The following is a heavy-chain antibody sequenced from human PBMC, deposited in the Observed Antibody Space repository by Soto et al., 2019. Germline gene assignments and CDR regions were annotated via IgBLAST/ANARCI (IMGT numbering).Heavy chain of an antibody. D-gene: IGHD3-22*01. CDR3: AADRYSSGYSKGVLVYGMDV. J-gene: IGHJ6*02. CDR1: GFTFTSSA. Sequence: QMQLVKSGPEVKKPGTSVKVSCKASGFTFTSSAVQWVRQASGQRLEWIGWIVVGSGNTNYAQKFQERVTITRDMSTSTAYMELSSLRSEDTAVYYCAADRYSSGYSKGVLVYGMDVWGQGTTVTVSS. CDR2: IVVGSGNT. V-gene: IGHV1-58*01.